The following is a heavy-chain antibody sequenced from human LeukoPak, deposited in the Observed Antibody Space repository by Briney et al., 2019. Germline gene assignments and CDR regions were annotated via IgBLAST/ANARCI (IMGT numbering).Heavy chain of an antibody. CDR1: GGSISSGGYY. D-gene: IGHD5-12*01. CDR3: ARAGGYDPFDY. J-gene: IGHJ4*02. CDR2: IYYSGSS. V-gene: IGHV4-31*03. Sequence: PSRTLSLTCTVSGGSISSGGYYWSWIRQNPEKGLEWIGYIYYSGSSYYNPSLNSRVTISVDTSKNQFSLNLNSVTAADTAVYYCARAGGYDPFDYWGQGTLVTVSS.